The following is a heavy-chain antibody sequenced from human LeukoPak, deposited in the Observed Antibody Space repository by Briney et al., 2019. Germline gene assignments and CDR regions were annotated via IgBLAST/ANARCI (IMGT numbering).Heavy chain of an antibody. V-gene: IGHV4-59*01. J-gene: IGHJ3*02. CDR1: GDSIGTYF. Sequence: SETLSLTCTVSGDSIGTYFWSWIRQPPGKGLEWIGYIYYSGSTKYKPSLKSRVTISVDTSKNQFSLKLSSVTAADTAVYYCARGRFLDAFDIWGQGTMVTVSS. D-gene: IGHD3-3*01. CDR2: IYYSGST. CDR3: ARGRFLDAFDI.